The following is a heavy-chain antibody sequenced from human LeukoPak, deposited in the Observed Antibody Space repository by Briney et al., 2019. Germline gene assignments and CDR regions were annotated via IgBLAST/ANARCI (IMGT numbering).Heavy chain of an antibody. CDR1: GYRFTTQW. CDR3: ARLNDNWFDP. D-gene: IGHD1-1*01. Sequence: GESLKISCKGSGYRFTTQWIGWVRQMPGKGLEWMGIIYPGDSDTRYSPSFQGQVTISADKSISTAYLQWSSLKASDTAMYYCARLNDNWFDPWGQGTLVTVSS. J-gene: IGHJ5*02. CDR2: IYPGDSDT. V-gene: IGHV5-51*01.